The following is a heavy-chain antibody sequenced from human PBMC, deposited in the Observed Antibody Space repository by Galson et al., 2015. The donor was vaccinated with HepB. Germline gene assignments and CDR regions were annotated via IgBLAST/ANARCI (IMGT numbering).Heavy chain of an antibody. CDR2: ISDTGST. V-gene: IGHV4-59*01. J-gene: IGHJ2*01. CDR1: GGSMTHYY. Sequence: ETLSLTCTVSGGSMTHYYWTWIRQTPGKGLEFIGYISDTGSTNYNPSLKTRVSISVATPSNQFFLEVTSMTPTDTAVYFCARDRSLRGVTYGFRDFDLWGQGILVTVSS. D-gene: IGHD3-10*01. CDR3: ARDRSLRGVTYGFRDFDL.